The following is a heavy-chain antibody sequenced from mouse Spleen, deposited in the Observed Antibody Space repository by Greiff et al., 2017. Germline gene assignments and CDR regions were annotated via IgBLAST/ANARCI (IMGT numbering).Heavy chain of an antibody. V-gene: IGHV2-2*01. CDR2: ICSGGST. Sequence: QVQLQQSGPGLVQPSQTLSITCTVSGFSLTSYGVHWVRQSPGKGLEWLGVICSGGSTDYNAAFISRLSISKDNSKSQVFFKMNSLQADDTAIYYCARNGDPYYFDYWGQGTTLTVSS. CDR1: GFSLTSYG. CDR3: ARNGDPYYFDY. J-gene: IGHJ2*01.